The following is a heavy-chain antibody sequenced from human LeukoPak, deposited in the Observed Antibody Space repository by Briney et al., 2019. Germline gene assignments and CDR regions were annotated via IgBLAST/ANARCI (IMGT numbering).Heavy chain of an antibody. V-gene: IGHV3-53*04. CDR2: IYSAGNT. CDR3: ARGGTPGYSSGRIDY. CDR1: GLTVSSNY. Sequence: PGGSLRLSCVASGLTVSSNYMSWVRQAPGKGLEWVSVIYSAGNTYYADSVKGRFTISRHNSENTLYLHMNSLRVEDTAVYFCARGGTPGYSSGRIDYWGQGTLVTVSS. D-gene: IGHD6-19*01. J-gene: IGHJ4*02.